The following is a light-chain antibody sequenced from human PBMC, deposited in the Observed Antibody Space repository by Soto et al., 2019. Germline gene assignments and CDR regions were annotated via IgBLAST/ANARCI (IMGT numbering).Light chain of an antibody. CDR1: QSISSF. CDR2: KAS. CDR3: QHYNGYSP. J-gene: IGKJ4*02. Sequence: DIKITQSPSTLSASVGDRVTITCRASQSISSFLAWYQQKPVKAPKLLIYKASTLENGVPSRFSGSGSGTEFTLTISSLQADEFGTYDCQHYNGYSPFGGGTKVEIK. V-gene: IGKV1-5*03.